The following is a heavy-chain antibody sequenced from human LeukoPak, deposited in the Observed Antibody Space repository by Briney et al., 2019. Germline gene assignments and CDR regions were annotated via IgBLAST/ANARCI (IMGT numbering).Heavy chain of an antibody. V-gene: IGHV2-70*04. CDR2: IDWGDDK. CDR1: GFSLSTSGIR. Sequence: SGPTLLKPTQTLTLTCTFSGFSLSTSGIRVSWIRQPPGKSLEWLARIDWGDDKFCSTSLKTRLTISNYTSTTQVVLTMTNMDPVDTATYYCARIREDAFDIWGQGTMVTVSS. CDR3: ARIREDAFDI. J-gene: IGHJ3*02.